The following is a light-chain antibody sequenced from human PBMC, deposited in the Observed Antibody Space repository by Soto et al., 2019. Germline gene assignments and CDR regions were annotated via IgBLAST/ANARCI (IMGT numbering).Light chain of an antibody. V-gene: IGLV2-14*01. Sequence: QSVLTQPASVSGSPGQSITISCTGTRSDVGDYKYVSWYQQHPGKGPKLMIYEVSNRPSGVSFRFSGSKSGNTASLTISGLQAEDEAHYYCSSYTSSNTVIFGGGTKVTVL. CDR3: SSYTSSNTVI. CDR2: EVS. J-gene: IGLJ2*01. CDR1: RSDVGDYKY.